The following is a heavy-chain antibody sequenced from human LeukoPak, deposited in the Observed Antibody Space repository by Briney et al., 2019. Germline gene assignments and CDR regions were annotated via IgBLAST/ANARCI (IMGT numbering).Heavy chain of an antibody. D-gene: IGHD6-13*01. V-gene: IGHV1-2*02. CDR1: GYTFTGYY. CDR2: INPNSGGT. CDR3: ARDSSQLVQDLDY. J-gene: IGHJ4*02. Sequence: ASVKVSCKASGYTFTGYYMHWVRQAPGQGLEWMGWINPNSGGTNYAQKFQGRVTMTRDTSISTAYMELSRLRSDDTAVYYRARDSSQLVQDLDYWGQGTLVTVSS.